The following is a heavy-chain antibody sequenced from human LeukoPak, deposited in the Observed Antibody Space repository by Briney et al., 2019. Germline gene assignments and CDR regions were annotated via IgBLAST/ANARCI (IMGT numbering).Heavy chain of an antibody. D-gene: IGHD6-13*01. V-gene: IGHV4-4*07. CDR1: GGSISSYY. J-gene: IGHJ4*02. CDR2: IYTSGST. Sequence: SETLSLTCTVSGGSISSYYWSWIRQPAGKGLEWIGRIYTSGSTNYNPSLKSRVTMSVDTSKNQFSLKLSSVTAADTAVYYCARGSIAAAGGAIDYWGQGTLVTVSS. CDR3: ARGSIAAAGGAIDY.